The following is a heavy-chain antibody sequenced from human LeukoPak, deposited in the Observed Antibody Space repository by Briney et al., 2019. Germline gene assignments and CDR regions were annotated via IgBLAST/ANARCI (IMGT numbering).Heavy chain of an antibody. CDR1: GYTFTSYY. J-gene: IGHJ4*02. D-gene: IGHD2-15*01. CDR2: INLSGGST. CDR3: ARGDIVVVVAATIDY. Sequence: ASVKVSCKASGYTFTSYYMHWVRQAPGQGLEWMGIINLSGGSTSYAQKFQGRVTMTRDTSTSTVYMELSSLRSEDTAVYYCARGDIVVVVAATIDYWGQGTLVTVSS. V-gene: IGHV1-46*01.